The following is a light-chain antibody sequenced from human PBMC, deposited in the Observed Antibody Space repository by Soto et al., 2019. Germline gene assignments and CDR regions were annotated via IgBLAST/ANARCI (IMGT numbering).Light chain of an antibody. V-gene: IGLV2-14*02. CDR3: SSYSDTNICV. J-gene: IGLJ1*01. Sequence: QSVLTQPASVSGSPGQSITISCTATSNDVGDYNLVSWYQQHPGKAPKLMIYEGFKRPSGVSNRFSGSKSGNTASLTVSGLQAVDEADYYCSSYSDTNICVFGTGTKVTVL. CDR1: SNDVGDYNL. CDR2: EGF.